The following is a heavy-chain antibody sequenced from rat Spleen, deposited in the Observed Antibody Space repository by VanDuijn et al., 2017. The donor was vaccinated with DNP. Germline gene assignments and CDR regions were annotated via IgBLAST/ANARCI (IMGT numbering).Heavy chain of an antibody. V-gene: IGHV1-57*01. CDR2: IAPGSGGT. CDR1: GYTFTSYA. CDR3: ARSYYSTWIAY. D-gene: IGHD1-2*01. J-gene: IGHJ3*01. Sequence: QVQLQQSGAELAKPGSSVKISCKASGYTFTSYAMHWIKQTTGQALEWTGYIAPGSGGTKYNEKFKGKATLTVDKSSNTAYMQLNSLTPVDTAVYYCARSYYSTWIAYWGQGTLVTVSS.